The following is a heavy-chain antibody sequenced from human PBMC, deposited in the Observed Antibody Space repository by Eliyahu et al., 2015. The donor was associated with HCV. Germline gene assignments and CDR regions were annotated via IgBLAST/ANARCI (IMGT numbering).Heavy chain of an antibody. D-gene: IGHD3/OR15-3a*01. V-gene: IGHV3-30*02. CDR3: AKDPLRLDWEGAFDI. J-gene: IGHJ3*02. Sequence: QVQLVESGGGVVQPGGSLRLSCAASGFTFSSYGXPWVRQAPGKGLEWVALIRYDGSNKYYADSVKGRFTISRDNSKNTLYLQMNSLRAEDTALYYCAKDPLRLDWEGAFDIWGQGTMVTVSS. CDR1: GFTFSSYG. CDR2: IRYDGSNK.